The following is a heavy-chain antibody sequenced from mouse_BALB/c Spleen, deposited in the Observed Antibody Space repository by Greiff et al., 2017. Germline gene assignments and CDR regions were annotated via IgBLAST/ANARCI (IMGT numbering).Heavy chain of an antibody. D-gene: IGHD1-1*01. J-gene: IGHJ1*01. CDR2: IRNKANGYTT. Sequence: DVMLVESGGGLVQPGGSLRLSCATSGFTFTDYYMSWVRQPPGKALEWLGFIRNKANGYTTEYSASVKGRFTISRDNSQSILYLQMNTLRAEDSATYYCARDYYGSSGWYFDVWGAGTTVTVSS. V-gene: IGHV7-3*02. CDR1: GFTFTDYY. CDR3: ARDYYGSSGWYFDV.